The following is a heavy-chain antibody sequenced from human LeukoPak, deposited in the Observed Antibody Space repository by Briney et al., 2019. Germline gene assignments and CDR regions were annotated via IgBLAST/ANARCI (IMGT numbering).Heavy chain of an antibody. CDR2: ISGSGGST. CDR3: ARCSIEGYYYYYMDV. J-gene: IGHJ6*03. V-gene: IGHV3-23*01. Sequence: GGSLRLSCAASGFAFSSCAMSWVRQAPGKGLEWVSGISGSGGSTYYADSVKGRFTISRDNSKNTLYLQMNSLRAEDTAVYYCARCSIEGYYYYYMDVWGKGTTVTVSS. D-gene: IGHD2-2*01. CDR1: GFAFSSCA.